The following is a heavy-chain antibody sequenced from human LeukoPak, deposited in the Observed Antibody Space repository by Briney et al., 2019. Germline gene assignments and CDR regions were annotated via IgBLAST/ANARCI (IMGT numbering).Heavy chain of an antibody. CDR2: IYYSGTTT. CDR1: GDSISSYY. V-gene: IGHV4-59*01. CDR3: ARGVAVGYSYGFTDY. J-gene: IGHJ4*02. D-gene: IGHD5-18*01. Sequence: SETLSLTCTVSGDSISSYYWGWIRQPPGKGLEWIGYIYYSGTTTNYNPSLKSRVTISAETSKNQLSLKLSSVTAADTAVYYCARGVAVGYSYGFTDYWGQGTLVTVSS.